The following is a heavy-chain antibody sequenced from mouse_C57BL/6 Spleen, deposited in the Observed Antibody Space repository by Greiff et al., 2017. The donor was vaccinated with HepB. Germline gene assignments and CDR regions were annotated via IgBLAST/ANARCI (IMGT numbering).Heavy chain of an antibody. CDR1: GYTFTSYW. CDR3: ALMITTLYYYAMDY. V-gene: IGHV1-55*01. J-gene: IGHJ4*01. D-gene: IGHD2-4*01. CDR2: IYPGSGST. Sequence: QVQLKQPGAELVKPGASVKMSCKASGYTFTSYWITWVKQRPGQGLEWIGDIYPGSGSTNYNEKFKSKATLTVDTSSSTAYMQLSSLTSEDSAVYYCALMITTLYYYAMDYWGQGTSVTVSS.